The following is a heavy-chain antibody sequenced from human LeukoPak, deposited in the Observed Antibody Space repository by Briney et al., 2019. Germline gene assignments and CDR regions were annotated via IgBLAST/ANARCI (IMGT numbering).Heavy chain of an antibody. CDR3: ARRGWFGESLLDY. CDR1: GFTFSTYW. J-gene: IGHJ4*02. CDR2: INPDGSTT. Sequence: GGSLRLSCAASGFTFSTYWMHWVRQAPGKGLVWVSRINPDGSTTSYAESVKGRFTISRDNAKNTLYLQMDSLRAEDTAVYYCARRGWFGESLLDYWGQGTLVTVSS. V-gene: IGHV3-74*01. D-gene: IGHD3-10*01.